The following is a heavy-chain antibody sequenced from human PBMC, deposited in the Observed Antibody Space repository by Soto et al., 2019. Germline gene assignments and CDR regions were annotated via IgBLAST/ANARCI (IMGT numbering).Heavy chain of an antibody. D-gene: IGHD1-26*01. J-gene: IGHJ6*02. Sequence: QVQLVQSGAEVKKPGSSVKVSCKASGGTFSSYAISWVRQSPGQGLEWMGGIIPIFGTANYAQKFQGRVTIPADKSTGTAYMELSSLRSEDTAVYYCATTRWEDYYYGMDVWGQGTTVTVSS. V-gene: IGHV1-69*06. CDR2: IIPIFGTA. CDR3: ATTRWEDYYYGMDV. CDR1: GGTFSSYA.